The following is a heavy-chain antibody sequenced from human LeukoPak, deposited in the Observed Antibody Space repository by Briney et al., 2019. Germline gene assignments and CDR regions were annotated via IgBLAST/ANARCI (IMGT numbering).Heavy chain of an antibody. CDR3: AKNGPGLDYFDY. CDR1: GFTFSSYW. D-gene: IGHD3-10*01. CDR2: INSDGSDT. J-gene: IGHJ4*02. V-gene: IGHV3-74*01. Sequence: PGGSLRLSCAASGFTFSSYWMHWVRQAPGKGLVWVSRINSDGSDTTYADSVKGRFTISRDNAKNTLYLQINSLRAEDTAVYYCAKNGPGLDYFDYWGQGTLVTVSS.